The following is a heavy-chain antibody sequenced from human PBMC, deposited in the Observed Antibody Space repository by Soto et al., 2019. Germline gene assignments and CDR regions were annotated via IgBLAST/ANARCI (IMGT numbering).Heavy chain of an antibody. CDR1: GFTFNNYG. V-gene: IGHV3-30*18. Sequence: QVQLVESGGGVVQPGRSLRLSCAASGFTFNNYGIHWVHQAPGKGLEWVAAISNDGSDKYYGDSVKGRLAISRDNYRNTVYLQMNSLRTEDTARYYGAKDQAFAAYHWIDWGQGTMVTVSS. CDR3: AKDQAFAAYHWID. D-gene: IGHD2-2*01. J-gene: IGHJ3*01. CDR2: ISNDGSDK.